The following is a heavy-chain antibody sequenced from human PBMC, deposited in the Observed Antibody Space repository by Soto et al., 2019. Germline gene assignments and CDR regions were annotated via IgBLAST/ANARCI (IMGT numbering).Heavy chain of an antibody. D-gene: IGHD4-17*01. Sequence: PGGSLRLSCAASGFTFSSYSMNWVRQAPGKGLEWVSSISSSSSYIYYADSVKGRFTISRDNAKNSLYLQMNSLRAEDTAVYYCARDRAISDYGDYSELKYYYYGMDVWGQGTTVTVSS. V-gene: IGHV3-21*01. CDR1: GFTFSSYS. CDR3: ARDRAISDYGDYSELKYYYYGMDV. CDR2: ISSSSSYI. J-gene: IGHJ6*02.